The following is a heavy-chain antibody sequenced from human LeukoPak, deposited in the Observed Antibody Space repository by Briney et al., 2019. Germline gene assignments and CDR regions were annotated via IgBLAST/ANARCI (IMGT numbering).Heavy chain of an antibody. CDR1: GYTFSGYY. V-gene: IGHV1-2*02. D-gene: IGHD4-23*01. CDR3: ARGFATVVNDY. CDR2: INPNSGGT. J-gene: IGHJ4*02. Sequence: ASVKVSCKASGYTFSGYYVHWVRQAPAQGLEWMGWINPNSGGTNYAQKFQGRVTMTRDTSISTAYMELSRLRSDDTVVYYCARGFATVVNDYWGQGPLVTVSS.